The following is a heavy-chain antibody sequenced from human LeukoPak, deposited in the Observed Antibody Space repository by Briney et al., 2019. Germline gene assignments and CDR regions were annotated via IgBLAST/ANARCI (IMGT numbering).Heavy chain of an antibody. CDR1: GFTFSSYA. D-gene: IGHD3-3*01. J-gene: IGHJ3*02. CDR3: ARDFSNDAFDI. CDR2: IYYSGST. V-gene: IGHV4-31*02. Sequence: LRLSCAASGFTFSSYAMTWIRHLPGNGLEWIGYIYYSGSTYYNLSLQSRLIISIDTSKNQFSLKLSSVTAADTAVYYCARDFSNDAFDIWGQGTVVTVSS.